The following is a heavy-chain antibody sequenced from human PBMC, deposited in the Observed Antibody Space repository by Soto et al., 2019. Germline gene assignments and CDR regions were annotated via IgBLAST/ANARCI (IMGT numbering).Heavy chain of an antibody. CDR2: ISGSGGST. CDR3: AKYSSGWYHPVDF. Sequence: EVQLLESGGGLVQPGGSLRLSCAASGFTFSSYAMSWVRQAPGKGLEWVSAISGSGGSTYYADSVKGLFTISRDNAKNTLSLQMNSLRAEDTAVYYCAKYSSGWYHPVDFWGQGTLVTFSS. CDR1: GFTFSSYA. J-gene: IGHJ4*02. D-gene: IGHD6-19*01. V-gene: IGHV3-23*01.